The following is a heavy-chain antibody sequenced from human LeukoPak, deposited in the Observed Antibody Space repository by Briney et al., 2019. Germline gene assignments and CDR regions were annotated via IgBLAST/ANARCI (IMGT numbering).Heavy chain of an antibody. J-gene: IGHJ6*03. CDR3: AREDSSSWYRGRVHYMDV. CDR1: GYTFTSYG. CDR2: ISAYNGNT. V-gene: IGHV1-18*01. D-gene: IGHD6-13*01. Sequence: ASVKVSCKASGYTFTSYGISWVRQAPGQGLEWMGWISAYNGNTNYAQKLQGRVTMTTDTSTSTAYMELRSLRSDDTAVYYCAREDSSSWYRGRVHYMDVWGKGTTVTISS.